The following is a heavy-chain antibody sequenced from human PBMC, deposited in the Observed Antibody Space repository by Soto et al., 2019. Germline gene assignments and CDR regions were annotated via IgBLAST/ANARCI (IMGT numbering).Heavy chain of an antibody. D-gene: IGHD3-22*01. J-gene: IGHJ3*02. Sequence: EVQLVESGGGLVKPGGSLRLSCAAPGFTFSSYSMNWVRQAPGKGLEWVSSISSSSIYIYYADSVKGRFTISRDNAKNSLYLQMISLRAEDTAVYYCARDRGLYYYDSSGYSDAFDIWGQGTMVTVSS. V-gene: IGHV3-21*01. CDR2: ISSSSIYI. CDR1: GFTFSSYS. CDR3: ARDRGLYYYDSSGYSDAFDI.